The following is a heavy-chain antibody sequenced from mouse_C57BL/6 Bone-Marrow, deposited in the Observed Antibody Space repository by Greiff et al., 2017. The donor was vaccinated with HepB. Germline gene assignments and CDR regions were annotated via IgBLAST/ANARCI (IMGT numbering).Heavy chain of an antibody. Sequence: VQLQESDAELVKPGASVKISCKVSGYTFTDHTIHWMKQRPEQGLEWIGYIYPRDGSTKYNEKFKGKATLTADKSSSTAYMQLNSLTSEDSAVYFCARPPKYDYDDVYYYAMDYWGQGTSVTVSS. CDR1: GYTFTDHT. CDR2: IYPRDGST. J-gene: IGHJ4*01. V-gene: IGHV1-78*01. CDR3: ARPPKYDYDDVYYYAMDY. D-gene: IGHD2-4*01.